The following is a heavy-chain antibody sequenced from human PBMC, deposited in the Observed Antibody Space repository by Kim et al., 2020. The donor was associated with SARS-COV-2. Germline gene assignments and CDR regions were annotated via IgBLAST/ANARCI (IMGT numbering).Heavy chain of an antibody. CDR2: ISYDGSNK. CDR1: GFTFSSYA. Sequence: GGSLRLSCAASGFTFSSYAMHWVRQAPGKGLEWVAVISYDGSNKYYADSVKGRFTISRDNSKNTLYLQMNSLRAEDTAVYYCARDPGPGHFDYWGQGTLVTVSS. J-gene: IGHJ4*02. CDR3: ARDPGPGHFDY. V-gene: IGHV3-30*04.